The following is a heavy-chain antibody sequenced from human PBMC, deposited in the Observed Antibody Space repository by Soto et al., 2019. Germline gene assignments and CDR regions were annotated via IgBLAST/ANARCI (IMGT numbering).Heavy chain of an antibody. CDR1: GFTFSSYS. Sequence: GGSPRLSCAASGFTFSSYSMNWVRQAPGKGLEWVSYISSSSSTIYYADSVKGRFTISRDNAKNSLYLQMNSLRAEDTAVYYCARDLMGGQFCSGGSCYSDYWGQGTLVTVSS. J-gene: IGHJ4*02. V-gene: IGHV3-48*04. D-gene: IGHD2-15*01. CDR2: ISSSSSTI. CDR3: ARDLMGGQFCSGGSCYSDY.